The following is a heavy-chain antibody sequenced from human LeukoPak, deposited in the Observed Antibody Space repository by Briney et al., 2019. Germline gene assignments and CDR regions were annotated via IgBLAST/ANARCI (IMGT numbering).Heavy chain of an antibody. D-gene: IGHD2-2*02. CDR3: ARGPYCSSTTCNRGTFDI. J-gene: IGHJ3*02. CDR2: ISAYNGNT. Sequence: ASVKVSCKASGYIFTNYAISWVRQAPRQGLEWMGWISAYNGNTNYAQNFQGRVTMTTDTSTSTAYMELRSLRSDDTAVYYCARGPYCSSTTCNRGTFDIWGQGTLVTVSS. CDR1: GYIFTNYA. V-gene: IGHV1-18*01.